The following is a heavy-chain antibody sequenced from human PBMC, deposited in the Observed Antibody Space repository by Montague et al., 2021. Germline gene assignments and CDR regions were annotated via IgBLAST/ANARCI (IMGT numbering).Heavy chain of an antibody. V-gene: IGHV6-1*01. CDR1: GDSDGVLEVR. D-gene: IGHD3-10*01. Sequence: CAISGDSDGVLEVRCSSDEQSPSLHLQRQVVTLYPLSARYNEYAESVKGRITINPDTPKNQFSLHLTSVTPEDTAVYYCARHSYRTFDFWGQGTLVTVSS. CDR3: ARHSYRTFDF. CDR2: TLYPLSARYN. J-gene: IGHJ4*02.